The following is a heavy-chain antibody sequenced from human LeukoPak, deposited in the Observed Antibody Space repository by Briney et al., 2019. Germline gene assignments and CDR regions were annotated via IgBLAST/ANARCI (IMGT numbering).Heavy chain of an antibody. CDR3: ARLSRVATTLGTIYYYYGMDV. CDR2: INHSGST. CDR1: GGSFSGYY. V-gene: IGHV4-34*01. D-gene: IGHD5-12*01. Sequence: SETLSLTCAVYGGSFSGYYWSWIRQPPGKGLEWIGEINHSGSTNYNPSLKSRVTISVDTSKNQFSLKLSSVTAADTAVYYCARLSRVATTLGTIYYYYGMDVWGQGTTVTVSS. J-gene: IGHJ6*02.